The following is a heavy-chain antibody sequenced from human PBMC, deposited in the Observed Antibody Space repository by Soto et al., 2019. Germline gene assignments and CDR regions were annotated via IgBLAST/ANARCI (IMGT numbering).Heavy chain of an antibody. D-gene: IGHD3-3*01. CDR2: FDPEDGET. CDR3: ATVNRKGYDFWSGYNNWFDP. CDR1: GYTLTELS. V-gene: IGHV1-24*01. J-gene: IGHJ5*02. Sequence: ASVKVSCKVSGYTLTELSMHWVRQAPGKGLEWMGGFDPEDGETIYAQKFQGRVTMTEDTSTDTAYMELSSLRSEDTAVYYCATVNRKGYDFWSGYNNWFDPWGQGTLVTVSS.